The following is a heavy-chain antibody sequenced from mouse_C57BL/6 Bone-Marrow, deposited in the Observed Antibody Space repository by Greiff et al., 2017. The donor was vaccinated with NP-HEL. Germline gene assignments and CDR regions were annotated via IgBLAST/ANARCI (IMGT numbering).Heavy chain of an antibody. V-gene: IGHV1-18*01. J-gene: IGHJ3*02. Sequence: VQLQQSGPELVKPGASVKIPCKASGYTFTDYNMDWVKQSHGKSLEWIGDINPNNGGTIYNQKFKGKATLTVGKSSSKAYMELRSLTAEDTAVDYCAREGGYPCGYWGQGTLVTVAA. CDR1: GYTFTDYN. CDR3: AREGGYPCGY. D-gene: IGHD2-2*01. CDR2: INPNNGGT.